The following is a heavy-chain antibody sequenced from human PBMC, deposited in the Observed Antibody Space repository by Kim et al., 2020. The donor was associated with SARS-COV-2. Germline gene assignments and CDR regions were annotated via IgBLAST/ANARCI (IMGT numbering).Heavy chain of an antibody. CDR1: GGSISSSSYY. J-gene: IGHJ6*02. CDR2: IYYSGST. D-gene: IGHD6-13*01. Sequence: SETLSLTCTVSGGSISSSSYYWGWIRQPPGKGLEWIGSIYYSGSTYYNPSLKSRVTISVDTSKNQFSLKLSSVTAADTAVYYCARLLDGDLNSYSSSWYGYYYGRDVWGQGTTVTVSS. CDR3: ARLLDGDLNSYSSSWYGYYYGRDV. V-gene: IGHV4-39*01.